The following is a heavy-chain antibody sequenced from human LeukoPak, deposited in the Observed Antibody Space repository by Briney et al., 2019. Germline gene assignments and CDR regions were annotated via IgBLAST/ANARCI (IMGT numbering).Heavy chain of an antibody. D-gene: IGHD6-13*01. CDR3: ARDSIAAAAPFDY. CDR2: ITSSGTYI. CDR1: GFTFNSRT. J-gene: IGHJ4*02. Sequence: GGSLRLSCAASGFTFNSRTMNWVRQAPGRGLEWVSSITSSGTYIYYADSVKGRFTISRDCAKNSLYLQMNSLRAEDTAVYYCARDSIAAAAPFDYWGQGTLVTVSS. V-gene: IGHV3-21*01.